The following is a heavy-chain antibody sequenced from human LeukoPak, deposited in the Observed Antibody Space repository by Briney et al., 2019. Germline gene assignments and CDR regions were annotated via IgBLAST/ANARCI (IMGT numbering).Heavy chain of an antibody. CDR3: ARDGLRFLEWSYGMDV. V-gene: IGHV4-59*01. D-gene: IGHD3-3*01. J-gene: IGHJ6*02. CDR2: IYYSGST. CDR1: GGSISSYY. Sequence: SETLSLTCTVSGGSISSYYWSWIRQPPGKGLEWIGYIYYSGSTNYNPSLKSRVTISVDTSKNQFSLKLSSVTAADTAAYYCARDGLRFLEWSYGMDVWGQGTTVTVSS.